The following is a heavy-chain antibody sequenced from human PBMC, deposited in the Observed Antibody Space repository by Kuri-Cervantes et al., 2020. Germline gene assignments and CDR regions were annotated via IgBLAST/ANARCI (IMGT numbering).Heavy chain of an antibody. CDR1: GGTFSSYA. Sequence: SVKVSCKASGGTFSSYAISWVRQAPGQGLEWMGRMCPSDGSISYAEKFQGRVTMTRDTSTSTAYMELRSLRSEDTAVYYCARERGTGWYWGADYWGQGTLVTVSS. D-gene: IGHD6-19*01. CDR3: ARERGTGWYWGADY. V-gene: IGHV1-69*04. CDR2: MCPSDGSI. J-gene: IGHJ4*02.